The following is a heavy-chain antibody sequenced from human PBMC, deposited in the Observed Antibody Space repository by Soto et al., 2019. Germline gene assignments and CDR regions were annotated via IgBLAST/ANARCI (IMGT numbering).Heavy chain of an antibody. CDR3: AIDIAWEYYYGIDV. J-gene: IGHJ6*04. CDR1: GYTFTSYA. CDR2: INTNTGNP. D-gene: IGHD1-26*01. Sequence: GASVKVSCKASGYTFTSYAMNWVRQAPGQGLEWMGWINTNTGNPTYAQGFTGRFVFSLDTSVSTAYLQICSLKAEDTAVYYCAIDIAWEYYYGIDVCRKRPTVSLS. V-gene: IGHV7-4-1*01.